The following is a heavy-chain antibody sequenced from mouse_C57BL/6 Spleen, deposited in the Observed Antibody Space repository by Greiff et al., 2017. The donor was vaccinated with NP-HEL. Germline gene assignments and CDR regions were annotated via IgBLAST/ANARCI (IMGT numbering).Heavy chain of an antibody. CDR1: GYTFTSYT. CDR2: INPSSGYT. D-gene: IGHD2-2*01. Sequence: QVQLQQSGAELARPGASVKMSCKASGYTFTSYTMHWVKQRPGQGLEWIGYINPSSGYTKYNQKFKDKATLTADKSSSTAYMQLSSLTSEDSAVYYCATSGGLRPDYWGQGTTLTVSS. J-gene: IGHJ2*01. V-gene: IGHV1-4*01. CDR3: ATSGGLRPDY.